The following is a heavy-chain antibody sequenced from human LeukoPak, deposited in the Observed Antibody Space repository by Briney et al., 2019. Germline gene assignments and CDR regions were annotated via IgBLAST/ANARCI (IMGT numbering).Heavy chain of an antibody. Sequence: GGSLRLSCAASGFTFSSFWMAWVRQAPGKGLEWVANINQDGSEKYYVDSMKGRFTISRDTAKNSLYLQMNSLRAEDTALYYCAKDRYYDSSGPDFWGRGTLVTVSS. V-gene: IGHV3-7*03. CDR3: AKDRYYDSSGPDF. D-gene: IGHD3-22*01. CDR2: INQDGSEK. J-gene: IGHJ2*01. CDR1: GFTFSSFW.